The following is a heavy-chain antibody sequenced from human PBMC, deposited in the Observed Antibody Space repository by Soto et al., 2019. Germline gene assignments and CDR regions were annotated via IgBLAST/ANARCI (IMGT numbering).Heavy chain of an antibody. CDR3: ARXDGIAAAGTNYYYGMDV. V-gene: IGHV4-39*01. CDR2: IYYSGST. Sequence: SETLSLTCTVSGGSISSSSYYWGWIRQPPGKGLEWIGSIYYSGSTYYNPSLKSRVTISVDTSKNQFSLKLSSVTXAXXXVYYCARXDGIAAAGTNYYYGMDVWGQGTTVTVSS. D-gene: IGHD6-13*01. CDR1: GGSISSSSYY. J-gene: IGHJ6*02.